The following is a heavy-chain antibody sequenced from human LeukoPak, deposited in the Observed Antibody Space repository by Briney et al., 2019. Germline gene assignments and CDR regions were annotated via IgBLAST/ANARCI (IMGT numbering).Heavy chain of an antibody. Sequence: AASVKVSCKASGYTFTSYDINWVRQATGQGLEWMGWMNPNSGNTGYAQKFQGRVTMTRNTSISTAYMELSSLRSEDTAVYYSARPSRKYNWNNISWGQGTLVTASS. CDR2: MNPNSGNT. CDR3: ARPSRKYNWNNIS. D-gene: IGHD1/OR15-1a*01. CDR1: GYTFTSYD. J-gene: IGHJ5*02. V-gene: IGHV1-8*01.